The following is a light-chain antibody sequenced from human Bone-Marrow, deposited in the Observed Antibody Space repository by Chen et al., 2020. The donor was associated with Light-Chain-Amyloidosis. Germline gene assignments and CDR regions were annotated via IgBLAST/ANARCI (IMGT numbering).Light chain of an antibody. CDR1: QPISSY. J-gene: IGKJ1*01. CDR3: QQSYSTPET. CDR2: AVS. Sequence: DIQMTQSPSSLSASVGDRVTITCRASQPISSYLHWYQQKPGKAPKLLSYAVSSLQSGVPSRFSGSGSGTDFTLTISSLQPEDFATYSCQQSYSTPETFGQGTKVEIK. V-gene: IGKV1-39*01.